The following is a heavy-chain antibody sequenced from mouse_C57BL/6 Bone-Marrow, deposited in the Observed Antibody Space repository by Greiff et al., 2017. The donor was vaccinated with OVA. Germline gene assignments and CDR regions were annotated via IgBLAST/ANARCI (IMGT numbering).Heavy chain of an antibody. CDR3: ARYHYGSSYGD. Sequence: QVQLQQPGAELVKPGASVKLSCKASGYTFTSYWMHWVKQRPGQGLEWIGMIHPNSGSTNYNEKFKSKATLTVAKSSSTAYMQLSSLTSEDSAVYYCARYHYGSSYGDWGQGTTLTVSS. CDR2: IHPNSGST. D-gene: IGHD1-1*01. J-gene: IGHJ2*01. V-gene: IGHV1-64*01. CDR1: GYTFTSYW.